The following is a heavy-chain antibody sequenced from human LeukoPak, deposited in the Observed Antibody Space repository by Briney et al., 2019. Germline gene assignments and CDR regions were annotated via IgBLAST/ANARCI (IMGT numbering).Heavy chain of an antibody. CDR3: ARDVGATKGPYYFDY. CDR2: IYHSGST. D-gene: IGHD1-26*01. Sequence: PSETLSLTCAVSGYSIGSGYYWGWIRQPPGKGLEWIGSIYHSGSTYYNPSPKSRVTISVDTSKNQFSLKLSSVTAADTAVYYCARDVGATKGPYYFDYWGQGTLVTVSS. J-gene: IGHJ4*02. CDR1: GYSIGSGYY. V-gene: IGHV4-38-2*02.